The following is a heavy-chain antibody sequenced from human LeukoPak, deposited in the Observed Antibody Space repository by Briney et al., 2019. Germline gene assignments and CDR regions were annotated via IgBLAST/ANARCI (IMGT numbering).Heavy chain of an antibody. CDR3: ARRPCSGGICYPPDY. D-gene: IGHD2-15*01. V-gene: IGHV3-74*01. Sequence: GGTLRLSCAASGFTFSTYWMHWVRQAPGKGLVWVSRISSDAITTNYADSVKGRFTVSRDNAKNTLYLQMNSLRDEDTAVYYCARRPCSGGICYPPDYWGQGTLVTVSS. CDR2: ISSDAITT. J-gene: IGHJ4*02. CDR1: GFTFSTYW.